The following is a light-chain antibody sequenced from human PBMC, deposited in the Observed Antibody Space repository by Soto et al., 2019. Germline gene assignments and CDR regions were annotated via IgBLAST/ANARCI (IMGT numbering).Light chain of an antibody. Sequence: QSVLTQPRSVSGSLGQSVTISCTGTSSDVGAYDFVSWYQQNPGKAPRPIIFDVIKRPSGVPDRFSGSKSGNTASLTISGLQSEDEADYHCSSYAGSHTYEVFGGGTKVTVL. CDR3: SSYAGSHTYEV. V-gene: IGLV2-11*01. CDR1: SSDVGAYDF. J-gene: IGLJ3*02. CDR2: DVI.